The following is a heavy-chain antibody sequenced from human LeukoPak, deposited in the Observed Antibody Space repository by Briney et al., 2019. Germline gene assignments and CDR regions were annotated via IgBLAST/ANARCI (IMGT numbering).Heavy chain of an antibody. V-gene: IGHV4-30-2*01. D-gene: IGHD1-26*01. Sequence: PSETLSLTCAVSGGSISSGGYSWSWIRQPPGKGLECIGYIYHSGSTYYNPSLKRRVTISVDRSKNQFSLKLSSVTAADTAVYYCARGGRRISDYGMDVWGKGTTVTVSS. CDR3: ARGGRRISDYGMDV. CDR2: IYHSGST. J-gene: IGHJ6*04. CDR1: GGSISSGGYS.